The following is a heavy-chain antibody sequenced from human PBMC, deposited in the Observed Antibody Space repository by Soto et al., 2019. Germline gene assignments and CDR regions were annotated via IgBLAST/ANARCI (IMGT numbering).Heavy chain of an antibody. CDR1: GGTFSSYA. J-gene: IGHJ4*02. D-gene: IGHD4-17*01. V-gene: IGHV1-69*12. CDR3: ARGLRPTVTISEYYFDY. Sequence: QVQLVQSGAEVKKPGSSVKVSCKASGGTFSSYAISWVRQAPGQGLEWMGGIIPIFGTANYAQKFQGRVTITADESTSTAYTELSSLRSEDTAVYYCARGLRPTVTISEYYFDYWGQGTLVTVSS. CDR2: IIPIFGTA.